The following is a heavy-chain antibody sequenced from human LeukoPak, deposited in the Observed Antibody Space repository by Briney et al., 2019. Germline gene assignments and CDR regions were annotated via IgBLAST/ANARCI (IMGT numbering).Heavy chain of an antibody. J-gene: IGHJ4*02. Sequence: GGSLRLSCAVSGFTFSSYGMHWVRQAPGKGLEWVAVIWYDGSNKYYADSVKGRFTISRDSSKNTLDLQMNSLRAEDTSVYYCVRVGYTNYAIDYWGQGTLVTVSS. CDR3: VRVGYTNYAIDY. D-gene: IGHD4-11*01. CDR1: GFTFSSYG. V-gene: IGHV3-33*01. CDR2: IWYDGSNK.